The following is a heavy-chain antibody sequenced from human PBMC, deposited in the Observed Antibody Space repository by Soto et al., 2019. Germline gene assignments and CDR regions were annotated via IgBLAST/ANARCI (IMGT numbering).Heavy chain of an antibody. D-gene: IGHD3-22*01. V-gene: IGHV3-30-3*01. Sequence: QVQLVESGGGVVQPGRSLRLSCAASGFTFSSYAMHWVRQAPGTGLEWVAVISYDGSNKYYADSVKGRFTIARDKSKNTLELQRNSLRAEDTAVYYGARATDYYDSSGAAFDYWGQGTLVTVSS. CDR3: ARATDYYDSSGAAFDY. J-gene: IGHJ4*02. CDR1: GFTFSSYA. CDR2: ISYDGSNK.